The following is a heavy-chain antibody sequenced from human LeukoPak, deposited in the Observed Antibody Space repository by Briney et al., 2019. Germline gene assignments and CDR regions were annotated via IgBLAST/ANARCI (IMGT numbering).Heavy chain of an antibody. CDR3: ARHAAAMSAFDI. V-gene: IGHV1-2*02. CDR1: GYTFTGYY. CDR2: INPNSGGT. D-gene: IGHD2-2*01. Sequence: ASVKVSCKASGYTFTGYYMHWVRQAPGQGLEWMGWINPNSGGTNYAQKFQGRVTMTRDTSISTAYMGLSRLRSDDTAVYYCARHAAAMSAFDIWGQGTMVTVSS. J-gene: IGHJ3*02.